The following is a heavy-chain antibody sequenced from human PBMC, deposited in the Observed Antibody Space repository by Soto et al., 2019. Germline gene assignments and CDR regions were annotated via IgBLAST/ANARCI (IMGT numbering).Heavy chain of an antibody. D-gene: IGHD1-26*01. J-gene: IGHJ3*02. Sequence: SETLSLTCAVSGGSITSSSYYWGWLRQPPGRGLEWIGSVYYGENTYYNPSLKSRVTISVDTSKNLFSLNLSSVTAADTAMYYCARPQFSGTYHDPFKIWGPGTMVTVS. CDR3: ARPQFSGTYHDPFKI. CDR2: VYYGENT. V-gene: IGHV4-39*02. CDR1: GGSITSSSYY.